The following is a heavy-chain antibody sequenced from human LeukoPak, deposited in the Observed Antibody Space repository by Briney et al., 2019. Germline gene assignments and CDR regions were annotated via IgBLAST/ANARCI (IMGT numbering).Heavy chain of an antibody. CDR3: AKDSSIVPYEPLFDY. CDR1: GGSITSYY. Sequence: SETLSLTCTVSGGSITSYYWSWIRQPPGKGLEWIGYIFYTGSTNYNPSLKSRVTISVDTSKNQFSLKLSSVTAADTAVYYCAKDSSIVPYEPLFDYWGQGTLVTVSS. V-gene: IGHV4-59*01. CDR2: IFYTGST. D-gene: IGHD1-26*01. J-gene: IGHJ4*02.